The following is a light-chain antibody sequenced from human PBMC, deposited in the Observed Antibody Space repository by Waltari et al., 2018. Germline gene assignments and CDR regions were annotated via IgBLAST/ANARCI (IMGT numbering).Light chain of an antibody. CDR1: NIGGYS. Sequence: SYVLAQPPSVSVAPGTTARITCGGNNIGGYSVHWYQQKPGQAPVQVVYDDSDRPSGIPERFSGSNSGNTATLTISRVEAGDEADYYCQVWDSSSDHPVFGAGTRLTVL. V-gene: IGLV3-21*03. CDR3: QVWDSSSDHPV. J-gene: IGLJ2*01. CDR2: DDS.